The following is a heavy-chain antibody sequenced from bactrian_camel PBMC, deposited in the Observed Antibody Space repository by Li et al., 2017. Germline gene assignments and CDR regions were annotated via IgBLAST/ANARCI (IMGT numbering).Heavy chain of an antibody. D-gene: IGHD6*01. V-gene: IGHV3S26*01. Sequence: HVQLVEVWGGSVQTGGSLRLSCSASGYPYSNYYIALFRQAPGKELEFVSGVNSDGSTSYADSVKGRFAVSKDNANLYLQMNSLKPEDTAIYHCAAGDPHYRREKYREPWYMGWEYKNWGQGTQVTVS. J-gene: IGHJ4*01. CDR3: AAGDPHYRREKYREPWYMGWEYKN. CDR1: GYPYSNYY. CDR2: VNSDGST.